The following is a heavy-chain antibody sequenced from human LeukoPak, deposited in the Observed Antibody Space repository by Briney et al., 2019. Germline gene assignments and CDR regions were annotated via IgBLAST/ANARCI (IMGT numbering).Heavy chain of an antibody. D-gene: IGHD1-26*01. CDR3: ARVFSGTNRPLIRFDY. Sequence: PGGSLRLSCAASGFTFSSYSMNWVRQAPGKGLEWVSSISSSSSYIYYADSVKGRFTISRDNAKNSLYLQMNSLRAEDTAVYYCARVFSGTNRPLIRFDYWGQGTLVTVSS. CDR1: GFTFSSYS. J-gene: IGHJ4*02. CDR2: ISSSSSYI. V-gene: IGHV3-21*01.